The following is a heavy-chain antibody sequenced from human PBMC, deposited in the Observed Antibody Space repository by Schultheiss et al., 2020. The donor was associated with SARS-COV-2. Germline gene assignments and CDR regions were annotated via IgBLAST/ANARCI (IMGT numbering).Heavy chain of an antibody. V-gene: IGHV4-34*01. Sequence: SETLSLTCAVSGGSFSDHYCTWIRQSPGKGLEYIGEVTHSGSTDYNPSLKSRVTISLDTSKNQFSLNLTAVTAADTAVYYCARAGITIFGVVTHFDYWGQGTLVTVSS. CDR1: GGSFSDHY. J-gene: IGHJ4*02. D-gene: IGHD3-3*01. CDR3: ARAGITIFGVVTHFDY. CDR2: VTHSGST.